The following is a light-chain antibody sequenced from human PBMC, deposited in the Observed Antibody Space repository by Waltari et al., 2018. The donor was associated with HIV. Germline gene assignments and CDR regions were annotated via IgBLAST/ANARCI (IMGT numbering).Light chain of an antibody. CDR3: SSYTSSSTLEGV. CDR1: SSDVGDYNY. V-gene: IGLV2-14*01. J-gene: IGLJ2*01. Sequence: QSALTRPASVSGSPGQSITISCTGTSSDVGDYNYVTWYQQHPGKAPKLMIYEVSNRPSGVSNRFSGSKSGNTASLTISGLQAEDEADYYCSSYTSSSTLEGVFGGGTKLTVL. CDR2: EVS.